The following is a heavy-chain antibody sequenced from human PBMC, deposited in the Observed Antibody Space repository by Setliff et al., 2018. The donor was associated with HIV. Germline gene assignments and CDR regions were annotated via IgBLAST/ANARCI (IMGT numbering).Heavy chain of an antibody. J-gene: IGHJ6*02. CDR3: AKVKRALAAAGDGMDV. CDR2: IWYDGINK. Sequence: GGSLRLSCAASGFTFSSYGMHWVRQAPGKGLEWVAVIWYDGINKYYADSVKGRFTISRDNSKNTLYLQTNNLRAEDTAVYYCAKVKRALAAAGDGMDVWGQGTTVTVSS. V-gene: IGHV3-33*06. D-gene: IGHD6-13*01. CDR1: GFTFSSYG.